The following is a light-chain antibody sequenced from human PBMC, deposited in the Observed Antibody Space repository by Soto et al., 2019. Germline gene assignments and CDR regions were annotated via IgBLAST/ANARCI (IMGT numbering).Light chain of an antibody. Sequence: EIVLTQSPATLSLSPGERATLSSRASQSVSSYLAWYQQKPGQAPRLLISDASNRATGIPARFSGSGSGTDFTLTISSLEPEDFAVYYCQQRTNWPSSTFGQGTRLEIK. V-gene: IGKV3-11*01. CDR2: DAS. CDR1: QSVSSY. J-gene: IGKJ5*01. CDR3: QQRTNWPSST.